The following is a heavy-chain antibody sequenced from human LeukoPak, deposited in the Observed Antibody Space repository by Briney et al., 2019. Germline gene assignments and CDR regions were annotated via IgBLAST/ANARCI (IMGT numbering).Heavy chain of an antibody. CDR3: ARGYPTYYDMLTGYYRGHYFDY. CDR1: GGSFSGYY. V-gene: IGHV4-34*01. J-gene: IGHJ4*02. D-gene: IGHD3-9*01. CDR2: INHSGST. Sequence: PSETLSLTCAVYGGSFSGYYWSWIRQPPGKGLEWIGEINHSGSTNYNPSLKSRVTVSVDTSKNQFSLKLSSVTAADTAVYYCARGYPTYYDMLTGYYRGHYFDYWGQGTLVTVSS.